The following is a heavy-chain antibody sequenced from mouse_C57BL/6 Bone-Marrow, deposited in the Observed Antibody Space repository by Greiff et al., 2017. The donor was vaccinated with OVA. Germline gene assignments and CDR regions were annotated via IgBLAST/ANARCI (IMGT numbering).Heavy chain of an antibody. CDR2: IDPSSGGT. V-gene: IGHV1-72*01. Sequence: QVQLQQPGAELVKPGASVKLSCKASGYTFTSYWMHWVKQRPGRGLEWIGRIDPSSGGTKYNEKFKSKATLTVDKSSSTDYMQLSSLTSEDAAVYYCARLLRYSCYFDYWGQGTTLTVSS. D-gene: IGHD1-1*01. CDR3: ARLLRYSCYFDY. CDR1: GYTFTSYW. J-gene: IGHJ2*01.